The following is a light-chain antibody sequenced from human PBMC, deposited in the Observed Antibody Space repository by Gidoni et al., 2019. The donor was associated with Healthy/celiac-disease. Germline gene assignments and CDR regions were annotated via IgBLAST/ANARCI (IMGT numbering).Light chain of an antibody. CDR3: QQSYSTPVLT. V-gene: IGKV1-39*01. J-gene: IGKJ4*01. CDR2: AAS. Sequence: IQMLHYPSSLSASGGDGVTITCRESKNISRYFNWNQQKPAKAPKLLIHAASIMQRGVPSLFSGSRSGTDVSRTISSLQPEDFATYDCQQSYSTPVLTFGGGTKVEIK. CDR1: KNISRY.